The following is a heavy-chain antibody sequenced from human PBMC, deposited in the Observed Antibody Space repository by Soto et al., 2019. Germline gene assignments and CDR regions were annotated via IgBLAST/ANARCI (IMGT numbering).Heavy chain of an antibody. CDR1: GFTFSSYA. J-gene: IGHJ4*02. CDR2: ISGSGGST. V-gene: IGHV3-23*01. D-gene: IGHD3-22*01. Sequence: GGSLRLSCAASGFTFSSYAMSWVRQAPGKGLEWVSAISGSGGSTYYADSVKGRFTISRDNSKNTLYLQMNSLRAEDTAVYYCAKGRAYYDSSGYYVDYFDYWGQGTLVTVSS. CDR3: AKGRAYYDSSGYYVDYFDY.